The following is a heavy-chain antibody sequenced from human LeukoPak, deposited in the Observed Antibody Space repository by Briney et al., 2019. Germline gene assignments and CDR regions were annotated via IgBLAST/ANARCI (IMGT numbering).Heavy chain of an antibody. V-gene: IGHV1-2*02. D-gene: IGHD3-9*01. J-gene: IGHJ4*02. CDR3: ARAKVLRYFDWLLGY. CDR1: GYTFTGYY. Sequence: ASVKVSCKASGYTFTGYYMHWVRQAPGQGLEWMGWINPNSGGTNYAQKFQGRVTMTRDTSISTAYMELSRLRSDDTAVYYCARAKVLRYFDWLLGYWGQGTLVTVSS. CDR2: INPNSGGT.